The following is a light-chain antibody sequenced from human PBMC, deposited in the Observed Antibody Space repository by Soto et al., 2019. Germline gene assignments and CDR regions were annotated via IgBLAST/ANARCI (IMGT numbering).Light chain of an antibody. CDR1: SSDVGGYNY. J-gene: IGLJ3*02. Sequence: QSVLTQPASVSGSPGQSITISCTGTSSDVGGYNYLSWYQQHPGKAPKVMIFEVHNRPSGVSNRFSGSKSGNTASLTISGLQAEDEADYYCSSYTSSGTPVFGGGTKFTVL. CDR3: SSYTSSGTPV. CDR2: EVH. V-gene: IGLV2-14*01.